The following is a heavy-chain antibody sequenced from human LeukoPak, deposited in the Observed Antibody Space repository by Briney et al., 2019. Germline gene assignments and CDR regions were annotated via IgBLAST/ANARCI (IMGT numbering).Heavy chain of an antibody. CDR1: GYTFTSYG. V-gene: IGHV1-18*01. J-gene: IGHJ3*02. CDR3: ARGSSSGWLRDAFDI. CDR2: ISAYNGNT. Sequence: ASVKVSCKASGYTFTSYGISWVRQAPGQGLEWMGWISAYNGNTNYAQKLQGRVTMTTDTSTSTAYMELRSLRSDDTAVYYCARGSSSGWLRDAFDIWGQGTMVTVSS. D-gene: IGHD6-19*01.